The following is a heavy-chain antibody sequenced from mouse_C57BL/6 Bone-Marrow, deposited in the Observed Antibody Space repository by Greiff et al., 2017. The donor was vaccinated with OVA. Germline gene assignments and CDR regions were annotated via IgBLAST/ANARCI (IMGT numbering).Heavy chain of an antibody. Sequence: VQLQQSGAELVKPGASVKLSCKASGYTFTSYWMHWVKQRPGQGLEWIGMIHPNSGSTNYNEKFKSKATLTVDKSSSTAYMQLSSLTSEDSAVYYCARGGYDSDWFAYWGQGTLVTVSA. J-gene: IGHJ3*01. CDR1: GYTFTSYW. D-gene: IGHD2-2*01. CDR2: IHPNSGST. CDR3: ARGGYDSDWFAY. V-gene: IGHV1-64*01.